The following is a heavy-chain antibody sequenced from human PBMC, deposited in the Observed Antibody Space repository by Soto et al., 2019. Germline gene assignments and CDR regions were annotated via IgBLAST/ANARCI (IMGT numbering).Heavy chain of an antibody. D-gene: IGHD3-3*01. CDR2: IYYSGST. J-gene: IGHJ3*02. Sequence: QVQLQESGPGLVKPSETLSLTCTVSGGSVSSGSYYWSWIRQPPGKGLEWIGYIYYSGSTNYNPSLQSRVTISVDTSKNQFSLKLSSVTAADTAVYYCAREPSITIFGVVTDAFDIWGQGTMVTVSS. V-gene: IGHV4-61*01. CDR3: AREPSITIFGVVTDAFDI. CDR1: GGSVSSGSYY.